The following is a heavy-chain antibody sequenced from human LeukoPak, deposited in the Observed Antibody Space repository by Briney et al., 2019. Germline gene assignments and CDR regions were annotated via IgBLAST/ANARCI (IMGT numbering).Heavy chain of an antibody. Sequence: GGSLRLSCAASGFTFSSYEMNWVRQAPGKGLEWVSCISSSGNTMYYADSVKGRFTISRDNAKDSLYLQMDSLRAEDTAVYYCARDFSATNYFDYWGQGTLVTVSS. CDR3: ARDFSATNYFDY. V-gene: IGHV3-48*03. CDR2: ISSSGNTM. J-gene: IGHJ4*02. D-gene: IGHD3-10*01. CDR1: GFTFSSYE.